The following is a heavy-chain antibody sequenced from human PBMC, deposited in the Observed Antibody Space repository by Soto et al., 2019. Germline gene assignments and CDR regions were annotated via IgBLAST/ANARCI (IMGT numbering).Heavy chain of an antibody. J-gene: IGHJ3*02. D-gene: IGHD3-9*01. V-gene: IGHV1-18*01. CDR2: ISTYNGKT. CDR1: GYTFTSHG. CDR3: ARLLTEGVTYREDAFDI. Sequence: HVQLVQSGGEVKKPGASVKVSCKASGYTFTSHGISWVRQAPGQGLEWMGWISTYNGKTDYAQKFQGRVTMTADTRTTTGYLELRSLRSDDTAVYYCARLLTEGVTYREDAFDIWGQGTKVNVSS.